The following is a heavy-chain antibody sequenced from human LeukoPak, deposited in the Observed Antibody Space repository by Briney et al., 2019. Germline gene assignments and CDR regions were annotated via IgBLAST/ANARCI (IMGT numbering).Heavy chain of an antibody. D-gene: IGHD3-22*01. Sequence: GGSLRLSCAASGFTFSSYAMHWVRQAPGKGLEYVSAISSNGGSTYYANSVKGRFTISRDNSKNTLYLQMGSLRAEDMAVYYCARDFMIGAFDIWGQGTMVTVSS. CDR1: GFTFSSYA. V-gene: IGHV3-64*01. CDR2: ISSNGGST. J-gene: IGHJ3*02. CDR3: ARDFMIGAFDI.